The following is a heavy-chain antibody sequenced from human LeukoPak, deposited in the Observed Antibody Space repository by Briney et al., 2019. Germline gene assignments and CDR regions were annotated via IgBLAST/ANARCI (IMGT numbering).Heavy chain of an antibody. V-gene: IGHV1-8*01. J-gene: IGHJ4*02. CDR3: ARISGSSWSDDY. CDR2: MNPNSGNT. Sequence: ASVKVSCKASGYTFTSYDINWVRQATGQGLEWMGWMNPNSGNTGYAQKFQGRVTMTRNTSISTAYMELSSPRSEDTAVYYCARISGSSWSDDYWGQGTLVTVSS. D-gene: IGHD6-13*01. CDR1: GYTFTSYD.